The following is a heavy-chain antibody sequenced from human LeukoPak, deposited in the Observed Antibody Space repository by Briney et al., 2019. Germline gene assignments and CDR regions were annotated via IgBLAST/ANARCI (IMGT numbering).Heavy chain of an antibody. D-gene: IGHD4-17*01. CDR1: GFTFSSYS. CDR2: ISSSSSYI. Sequence: GGSLRLSCAASGFTFSSYSMNWVRQAPGKGLEWVSSISSSSSYIYYADSVKGRFTISRDNAKNSLYLQMNSLRAEDTAVYYCARSSYGGYVSRLGYWGQGTLVTVSS. J-gene: IGHJ4*02. V-gene: IGHV3-21*01. CDR3: ARSSYGGYVSRLGY.